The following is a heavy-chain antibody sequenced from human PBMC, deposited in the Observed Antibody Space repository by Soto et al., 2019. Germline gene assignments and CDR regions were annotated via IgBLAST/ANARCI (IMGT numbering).Heavy chain of an antibody. J-gene: IGHJ4*02. V-gene: IGHV3-11*01. CDR1: GFTFSDYY. CDR2: ISSSGSII. Sequence: KPGGSLRLSCAASGFTFSDYYMSWSRQAPGKGLEWVSYISSSGSIIYYADSVKGRFTISRDNAKNSLYLQLNSLRAEDTAVYYCARDLGYYASDGYFDYWGQGTVVTVSS. CDR3: ARDLGYYASDGYFDY. D-gene: IGHD3-22*01.